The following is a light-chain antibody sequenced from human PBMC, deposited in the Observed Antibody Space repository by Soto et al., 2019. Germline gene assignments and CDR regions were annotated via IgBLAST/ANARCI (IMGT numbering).Light chain of an antibody. CDR3: QQYQIWPSWT. V-gene: IGKV3-15*01. CDR1: QSVSLS. Sequence: ETVLTQSPATLSVSLGDSATLSCRAGQSVSLSLAWYQMRPGQPPRLVIYGASTRATDIPARFRGTVSGTDFTLTISSLQSQDFAVYFGQQYQIWPSWTFGQGTKVDIK. CDR2: GAS. J-gene: IGKJ1*01.